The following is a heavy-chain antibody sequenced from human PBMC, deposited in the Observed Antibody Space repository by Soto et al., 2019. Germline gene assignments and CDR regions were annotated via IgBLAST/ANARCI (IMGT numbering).Heavy chain of an antibody. V-gene: IGHV3-21*01. Sequence: GGSLRLSCAASGFTFSSYSMNWVRQAPGKGLEWVSSISSSSSYMYYADSVKGRITISRDNAKNSLYLQMNSLRADDAAVYYCARDRAPNIAASPDNYCGQGTLVTVSS. D-gene: IGHD6-6*01. CDR1: GFTFSSYS. J-gene: IGHJ4*02. CDR3: ARDRAPNIAASPDNY. CDR2: ISSSSSYM.